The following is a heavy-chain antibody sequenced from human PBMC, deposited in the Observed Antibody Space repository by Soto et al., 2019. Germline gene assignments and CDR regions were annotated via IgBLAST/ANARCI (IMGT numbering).Heavy chain of an antibody. V-gene: IGHV4-59*08. Sequence: PXETLCLTCTFAGSSIIGYYWTWIRQSPERGLDWIGYIHYSGSANYNPSLNSRLTMSVDRSKSQFSMKLAFVTAADTAVYYCARGVGGGGLNWFDHWGQGNLVTVSS. CDR2: IHYSGSA. D-gene: IGHD2-15*01. CDR3: ARGVGGGGLNWFDH. J-gene: IGHJ5*02. CDR1: GSSIIGYY.